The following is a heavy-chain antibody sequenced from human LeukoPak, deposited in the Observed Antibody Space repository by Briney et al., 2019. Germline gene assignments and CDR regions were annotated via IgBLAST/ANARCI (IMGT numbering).Heavy chain of an antibody. CDR1: GFTFSSYW. CDR2: IKQDGSEK. Sequence: GGSLGLSCAASGFTFSSYWMSWVRQAPGKGLEWVANIKQDGSEKYYVDSVKGRFTISRDNAKNSPYLQMNSLRAEDTAVYYCARDQRYCSSSSCPWEPFDYWGQGTLVTVSS. D-gene: IGHD2-2*01. CDR3: ARDQRYCSSSSCPWEPFDY. J-gene: IGHJ4*02. V-gene: IGHV3-7*05.